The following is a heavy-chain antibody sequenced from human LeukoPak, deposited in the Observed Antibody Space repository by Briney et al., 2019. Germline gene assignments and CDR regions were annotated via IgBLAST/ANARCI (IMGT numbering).Heavy chain of an antibody. CDR3: VRLWQWVPGIY. CDR2: IYYSGST. D-gene: IGHD6-19*01. Sequence: SGPTLVNPSQTLSLTCTVSGGSISSSSYYWGWIRQPPGKGLEWIGSIYYSGSTYYNPSLKSRVTISVDTSKNQFSLKLSSVTAADTAVYYCVRLWQWVPGIYWGQGTLVTVSS. J-gene: IGHJ4*02. V-gene: IGHV4-39*01. CDR1: GGSISSSSYY.